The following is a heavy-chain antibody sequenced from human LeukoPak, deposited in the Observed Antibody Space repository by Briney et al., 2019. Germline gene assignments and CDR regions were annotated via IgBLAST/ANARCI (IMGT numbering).Heavy chain of an antibody. Sequence: GGSLRLSCAASGFTFSDYYMSWIRQAPGQGLEWVSYISSSGSTIYYADSVKGRFTISRDNAKNSLYLQMNGLRAEDTAVYCYARRRDHDSDYGGQGTLVTVSS. CDR3: ARRRDHDSDY. CDR1: GFTFSDYY. CDR2: ISSSGSTI. J-gene: IGHJ4*02. V-gene: IGHV3-11*01. D-gene: IGHD5-24*01.